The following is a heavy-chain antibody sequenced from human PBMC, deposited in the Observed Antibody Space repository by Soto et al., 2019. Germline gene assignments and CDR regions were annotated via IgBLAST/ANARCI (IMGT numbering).Heavy chain of an antibody. D-gene: IGHD3-10*01. Sequence: QVQLQESGPGLVEPSETLSLTCTVSGGSISSYYWSWIRQPPGKGLEWIGYIYYSGSTNYNPSLKSRVTISVDTSKNQFSLKLSSVTAADTAVYYCASLHYYGSGSYFGPWGQGTLVTVSS. CDR2: IYYSGST. J-gene: IGHJ5*02. CDR1: GGSISSYY. V-gene: IGHV4-59*08. CDR3: ASLHYYGSGSYFGP.